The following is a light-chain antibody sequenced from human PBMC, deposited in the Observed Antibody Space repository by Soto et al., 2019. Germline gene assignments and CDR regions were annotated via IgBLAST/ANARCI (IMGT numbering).Light chain of an antibody. CDR1: QSLLHSNAYNY. J-gene: IGKJ4*01. CDR2: LDS. Sequence: DIAMTPSPLSLPATPGEPASISCKSSQSLLHSNAYNYLDWYLQKPGQSPQLLVYLDSKRASGVHDRFSGSGSGTDITLKISRVEAEDVGVYYCMQSLQKLPLGVGTKVDIK. CDR3: MQSLQKLP. V-gene: IGKV2-28*01.